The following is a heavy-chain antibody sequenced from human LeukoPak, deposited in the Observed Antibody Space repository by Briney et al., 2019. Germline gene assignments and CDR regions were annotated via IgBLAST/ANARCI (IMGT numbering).Heavy chain of an antibody. CDR1: GFTFSDYY. V-gene: IGHV3-11*01. CDR2: ISTSGSTI. Sequence: GGYLRLSCAASGFTFSDYYMNWIRQAPGKGLEWVSYISTSGSTIYYADSVKGRFTISRDNAKNSLYLQMNSLRAEDTAVYYCARVWYSGSYPVDYWGQGTLVTVSS. J-gene: IGHJ4*02. D-gene: IGHD1-26*01. CDR3: ARVWYSGSYPVDY.